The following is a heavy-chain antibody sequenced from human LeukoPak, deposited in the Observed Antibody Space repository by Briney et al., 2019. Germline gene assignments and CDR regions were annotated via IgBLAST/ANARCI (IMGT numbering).Heavy chain of an antibody. CDR1: GFTFSDYY. CDR2: ISSSGSTI. Sequence: GGSLRLSCAASGFTFSDYYMSWVRQAPGKGLEGVSYISSSGSTIYYADSVKGRFTISRDNPKNSLYLQMNSLRAEDTAVYYCASIIAAARDYWGQGTLVTVSS. CDR3: ASIIAAARDY. D-gene: IGHD6-13*01. J-gene: IGHJ4*02. V-gene: IGHV3-11*01.